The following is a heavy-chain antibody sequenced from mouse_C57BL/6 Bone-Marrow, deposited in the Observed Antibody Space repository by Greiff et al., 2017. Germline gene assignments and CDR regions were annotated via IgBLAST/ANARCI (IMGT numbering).Heavy chain of an antibody. Sequence: VQLQQSVAELVRPGASVKLSCTASGFNIKNTYMHWVKQRPEQGLEWIGRIDPANGNTNYAPKFQGKTTITADTSSNTAYLPLSSLTSENTAIYYCARMAGGYPWFAYWGQGTLVTVSA. V-gene: IGHV14-3*01. CDR3: ARMAGGYPWFAY. D-gene: IGHD1-1*02. CDR2: IDPANGNT. CDR1: GFNIKNTY. J-gene: IGHJ3*01.